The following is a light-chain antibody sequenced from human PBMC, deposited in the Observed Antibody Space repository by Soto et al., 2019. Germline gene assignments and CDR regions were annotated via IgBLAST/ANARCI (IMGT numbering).Light chain of an antibody. CDR3: QHLT. V-gene: IGKV3-15*01. J-gene: IGKJ1*01. CDR1: QSVSSN. CDR2: GAS. Sequence: EIVVTQSPATLSVSPGERATLSCRASQSVSSNLAWYQQKPGQAPRLLIYGASTRATGIPARFSGSGSGTEFTLTISSLQSEDFAVYYCQHLTFGQGTKVEIK.